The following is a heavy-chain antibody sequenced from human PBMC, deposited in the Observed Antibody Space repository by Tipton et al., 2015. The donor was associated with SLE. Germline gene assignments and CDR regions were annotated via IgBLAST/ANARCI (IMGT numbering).Heavy chain of an antibody. Sequence: QSGAEVKKPGASVKVSCKASAYAFTSHDINWVRHATGQGLEWMGWLNPNSGNTGYAQKFQGRFTMTRNTSISTAYMELSSLRSEDTAVYYCARGEPYGSALRCYYGMDRWGQGTTVTVSS. CDR2: LNPNSGNT. V-gene: IGHV1-8*01. CDR3: ARGEPYGSALRCYYGMDR. D-gene: IGHD3-10*01. J-gene: IGHJ6*02. CDR1: AYAFTSHD.